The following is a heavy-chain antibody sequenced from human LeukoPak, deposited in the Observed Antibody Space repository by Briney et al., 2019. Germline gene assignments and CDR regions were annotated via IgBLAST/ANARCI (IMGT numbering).Heavy chain of an antibody. D-gene: IGHD3-22*01. CDR3: ARERDDSSGYNDY. Sequence: PSETMSLTCTVSGGSISGYYWSWIRQPPGKGLEWLGEINHSGSTNYNPSLKSRVTISVDTSKNQFSLKLSSVTAADTAVYYCARERDDSSGYNDYWGQGTLVTVSS. CDR1: GGSISGYY. J-gene: IGHJ4*02. V-gene: IGHV4-34*01. CDR2: INHSGST.